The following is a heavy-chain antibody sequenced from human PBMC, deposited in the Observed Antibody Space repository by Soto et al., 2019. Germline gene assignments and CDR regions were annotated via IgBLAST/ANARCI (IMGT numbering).Heavy chain of an antibody. V-gene: IGHV3-30*18. CDR1: GTTFSTYA. J-gene: IGHJ4*02. D-gene: IGHD3-9*01. CDR3: AQGHSSRFDILTGSDC. Sequence: PGGSLRLSCASSGTTFSTYAMHWVRQATGKGLEWVTVISYDGRIKYYADSVKGRFNVSRDNSKNTLYLQMNSLRAEDTAVYYCAQGHSSRFDILTGSDCWGQGTLVTVSS. CDR2: ISYDGRIK.